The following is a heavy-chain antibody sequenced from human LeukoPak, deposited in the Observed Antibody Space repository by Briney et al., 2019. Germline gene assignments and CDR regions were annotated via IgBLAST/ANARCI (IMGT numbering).Heavy chain of an antibody. Sequence: SETLSLTCAVYGGSFSGYYWSWIRQPPGKGLEWIGEINHSGSTNYNPSLKSRVTISVDTSKNQFSLKLSSVTAADTAVYYCARAKMNMVTSVRVNWFDPWGQGTLVTVSS. CDR1: GGSFSGYY. CDR3: ARAKMNMVTSVRVNWFDP. CDR2: INHSGST. D-gene: IGHD4-17*01. J-gene: IGHJ5*02. V-gene: IGHV4-34*01.